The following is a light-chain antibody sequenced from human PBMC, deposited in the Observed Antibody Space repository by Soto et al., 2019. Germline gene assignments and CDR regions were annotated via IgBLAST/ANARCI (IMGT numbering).Light chain of an antibody. CDR3: QSYDSSLSGWV. Sequence: QSALTQPASVSGSPGQSITISCTGSSSNIGAGYDVHWYQQLPGTAPKLLIYGNSNRPSGVPDRFSGSKSGTSASLAITGLRAEDEADYYCQSYDSSLSGWVFGGGTKLTVL. CDR2: GNS. V-gene: IGLV1-40*01. J-gene: IGLJ3*02. CDR1: SSNIGAGYD.